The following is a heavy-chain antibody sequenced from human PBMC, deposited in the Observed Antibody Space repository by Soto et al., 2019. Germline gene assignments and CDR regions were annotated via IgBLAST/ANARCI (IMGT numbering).Heavy chain of an antibody. Sequence: ASVKVSCKASGYTLTSYYRHWVRKATGQGLEWMGIINPSGGNTSYAQKFQGRVTMTRDTSTRTVYMELSSMRSEGTALYYCARGNPVATTLHSFFSGMDVWGQRTTVTVSS. V-gene: IGHV1-46*01. CDR3: ARGNPVATTLHSFFSGMDV. CDR1: GYTLTSYY. D-gene: IGHD5-12*01. J-gene: IGHJ6*02. CDR2: INPSGGNT.